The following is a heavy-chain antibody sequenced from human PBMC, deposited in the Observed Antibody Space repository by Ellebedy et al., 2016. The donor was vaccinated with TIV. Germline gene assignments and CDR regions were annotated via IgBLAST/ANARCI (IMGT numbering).Heavy chain of an antibody. V-gene: IGHV3-21*04. CDR2: ISSSSSYI. CDR1: GFTFSSYS. D-gene: IGHD2-2*01. CDR3: AKGPGYQLLTISVGYFDL. J-gene: IGHJ2*01. Sequence: GGSLRLSXAASGFTFSSYSMNWVRQAPGKGLEWVSSISSSSSYIYYADSVKGRFTISRDNAKNSLYLQMNSLRAEDTAVYYCAKGPGYQLLTISVGYFDLWGRGTLVTVSS.